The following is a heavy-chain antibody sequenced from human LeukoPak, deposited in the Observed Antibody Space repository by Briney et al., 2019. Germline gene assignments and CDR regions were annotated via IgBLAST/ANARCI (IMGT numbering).Heavy chain of an antibody. D-gene: IGHD3-3*01. V-gene: IGHV3-30-3*01. J-gene: IGHJ3*02. CDR2: ISYDGSNK. Sequence: GGSLRLPCAASGFTFSSYAMHWVRQAPGKGLEWVAVISYDGSNKYYADSVKGRFTISRDNSKNTLYLQMNSLRAEDTAVYYCARDPSPQSSITIFGVVIIGDAFDIWGQGTMVTVSS. CDR1: GFTFSSYA. CDR3: ARDPSPQSSITIFGVVIIGDAFDI.